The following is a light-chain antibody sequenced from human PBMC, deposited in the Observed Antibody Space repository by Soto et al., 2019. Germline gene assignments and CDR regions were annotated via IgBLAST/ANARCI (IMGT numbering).Light chain of an antibody. CDR2: LVS. V-gene: IGLV2-8*01. Sequence: QSALTQPPSASGSPGQSVTISCTGTSSDVGAYDYVSWFQQHPGKAPKLIIYLVSKRPSGVPDRFSGSKSGNTASLTVSGLQAEDEAEYYCSSYVVSYNWVFGGGTQLTVL. CDR1: SSDVGAYDY. J-gene: IGLJ3*02. CDR3: SSYVVSYNWV.